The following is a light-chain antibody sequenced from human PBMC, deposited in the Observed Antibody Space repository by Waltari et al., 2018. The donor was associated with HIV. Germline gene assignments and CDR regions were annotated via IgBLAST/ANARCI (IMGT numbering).Light chain of an antibody. CDR1: SSNIGAGYD. J-gene: IGLJ2*01. CDR2: ATV. V-gene: IGLV1-40*01. Sequence: QSVLTQPPSVSGAPGQRVTISCTGGSSNIGAGYDVHWYQRLPGTAPKLLNFATVNRPAGVPDRLSGSSGGTSASLAITGHQAEDEADYYCQAYDGSLTMVFGGGTKVTVL. CDR3: QAYDGSLTMV.